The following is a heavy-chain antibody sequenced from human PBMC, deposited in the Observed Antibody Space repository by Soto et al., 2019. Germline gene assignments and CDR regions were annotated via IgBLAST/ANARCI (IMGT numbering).Heavy chain of an antibody. CDR3: ARLAGYCSGGTCSEYYYYYYMDV. V-gene: IGHV4-59*08. CDR2: IYYSGST. D-gene: IGHD2-15*01. J-gene: IGHJ6*03. CDR1: GGSISSYY. Sequence: PSETLSLTCTVSGGSISSYYWSWVRQPPGKGLEWIGYIYYSGSTNYNPSLKSRVAISVDASKNQFSLKLSSVTAADTAVYYCARLAGYCSGGTCSEYYYYYYMDVWGKGTTVTVSS.